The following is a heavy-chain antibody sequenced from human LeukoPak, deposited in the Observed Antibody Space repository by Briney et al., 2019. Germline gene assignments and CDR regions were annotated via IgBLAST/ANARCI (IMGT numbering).Heavy chain of an antibody. CDR1: GFTFSNYD. V-gene: IGHV3-30*02. J-gene: IGHJ6*03. Sequence: PGGSLILSCAASGFTFSNYDMHWVRQSPGKGLEWLSLIWSDGKIEQYAASVEGRITISRDNSKNTVYLQMNSLRGEDTAVYYCAKDPGTATRGFHMDVWGKGTRVTVSS. CDR2: IWSDGKIE. D-gene: IGHD6-13*01. CDR3: AKDPGTATRGFHMDV.